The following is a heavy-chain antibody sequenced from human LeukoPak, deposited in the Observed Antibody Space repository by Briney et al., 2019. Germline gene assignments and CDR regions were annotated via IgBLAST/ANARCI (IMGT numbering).Heavy chain of an antibody. CDR2: FSYDGSNK. V-gene: IGHV3-30-3*01. CDR1: GFTFSRSA. Sequence: GGPLRLSCAASGFTFSRSAMHWVRQAPGKGLEWVAIFSYDGSNKFYSDSVRGRFTISRDNSKNTMFLQMNSLRAEDTAVYYCARGHRRRIVVVVAGPETDYWGQGTLVTVSS. D-gene: IGHD2-15*01. CDR3: ARGHRRRIVVVVAGPETDY. J-gene: IGHJ4*02.